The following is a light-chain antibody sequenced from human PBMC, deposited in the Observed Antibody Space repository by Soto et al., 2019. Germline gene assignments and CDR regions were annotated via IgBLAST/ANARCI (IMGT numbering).Light chain of an antibody. CDR2: DAS. Sequence: EIVLTQSPATLSLSPGERATLSCRASQSISSYLAWYQQKPGQAPRLLIYDASNRATGIPARFSGGGTGTDFTLTISSLEPEDFVVYYCQQRGNWPPTFGGGTKVEI. J-gene: IGKJ4*01. CDR3: QQRGNWPPT. V-gene: IGKV3-11*01. CDR1: QSISSY.